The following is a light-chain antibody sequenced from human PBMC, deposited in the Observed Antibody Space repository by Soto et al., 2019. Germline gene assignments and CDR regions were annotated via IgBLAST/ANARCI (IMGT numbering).Light chain of an antibody. CDR2: GAS. CDR3: QEYKSLPYT. CDR1: QSVSSN. Sequence: DIVMTQSPAPLYVSPGERVTLSCRARQSVSSNLAGYQQKPGQAPRLLIYGASTMATCLPARFSGSGSGTEFTLNISSLQAEDFAVYYCQEYKSLPYTVGQGTKLEIK. J-gene: IGKJ2*01. V-gene: IGKV3-15*01.